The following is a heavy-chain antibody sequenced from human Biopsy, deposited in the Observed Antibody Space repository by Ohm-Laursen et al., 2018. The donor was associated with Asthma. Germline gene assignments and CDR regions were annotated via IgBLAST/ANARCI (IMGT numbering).Heavy chain of an antibody. CDR1: GLTFSDYW. Sequence: GSLRLSCSASGLTFSDYWMHWVRQAPGKGLEWVSRVKGDGRRTSYADSVKGRFTISRDNAKNTLYLQMNSLRVEDTAVYYRARDGVVTDAMYYHYYYGLDVWGQGTTVTVSS. D-gene: IGHD2-2*01. CDR2: VKGDGRRT. J-gene: IGHJ6*02. V-gene: IGHV3-74*01. CDR3: ARDGVVTDAMYYHYYYGLDV.